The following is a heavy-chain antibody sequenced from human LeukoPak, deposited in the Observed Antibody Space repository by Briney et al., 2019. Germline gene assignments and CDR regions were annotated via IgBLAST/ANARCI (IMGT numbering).Heavy chain of an antibody. CDR2: VYPGDSDT. D-gene: IGHD3-22*01. CDR3: ARLARVVVTNFDY. V-gene: IGHV5-51*01. Sequence: GESLKISCKGSGYTFTTSWIGWVRQMPGKGLEWMGIVYPGDSDTRYSPSFQGQVTISADKSISTAYLHWSSLKASDTAMYYCARLARVVVTNFDYWGQGTLVTVSS. J-gene: IGHJ4*02. CDR1: GYTFTTSW.